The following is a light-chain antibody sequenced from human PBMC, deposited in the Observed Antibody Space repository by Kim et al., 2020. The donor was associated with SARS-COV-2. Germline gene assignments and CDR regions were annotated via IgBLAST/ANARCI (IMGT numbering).Light chain of an antibody. CDR2: SAS. CDR1: QNINNY. J-gene: IGKJ4*02. CDR3: QQRLSCPSLA. V-gene: IGKV1-39*01. Sequence: SGGDRVTISGRAGQNINNYLSWWQQRPGKAPKLLISSASKLQSGVPSRCSGSGSGTYFTLTITSLQPEEFATYYWQQRLSCPSLAFGGGTKVDIK.